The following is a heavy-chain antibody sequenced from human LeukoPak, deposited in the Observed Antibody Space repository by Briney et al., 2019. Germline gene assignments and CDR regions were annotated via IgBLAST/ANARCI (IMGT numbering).Heavy chain of an antibody. Sequence: GGSLRLSCAASGFTFSSYAMSWVRQAPGKGLEWVSGISGSGGSTYYADSVKGRFTISRDNSKNTLYLQMNSLRAEDTAVYYCAKDQDSSGWYGAFAIWGQGTMVTVSS. J-gene: IGHJ3*02. CDR2: ISGSGGST. CDR1: GFTFSSYA. CDR3: AKDQDSSGWYGAFAI. V-gene: IGHV3-23*01. D-gene: IGHD6-19*01.